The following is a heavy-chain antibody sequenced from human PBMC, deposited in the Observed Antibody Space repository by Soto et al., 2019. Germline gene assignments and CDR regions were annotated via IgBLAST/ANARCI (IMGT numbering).Heavy chain of an antibody. Sequence: LRLSCAASGFTFSSYWMSWVRQAPGKGLEWVANIKQDGSEKYYVDSVKGRFTISRDNAKNSLYLQMNSLRAEDTAVYYCARDILWYGGGAFDLWGQRTMATASS. J-gene: IGHJ3*01. CDR1: GFTFSSYW. CDR3: ARDILWYGGGAFDL. V-gene: IGHV3-7*01. D-gene: IGHD2-21*01. CDR2: IKQDGSEK.